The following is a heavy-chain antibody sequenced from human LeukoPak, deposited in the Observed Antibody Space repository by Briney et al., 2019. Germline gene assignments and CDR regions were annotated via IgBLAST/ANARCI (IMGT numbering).Heavy chain of an antibody. CDR2: IYYSGST. CDR3: ARAVEAGEVDAFDI. D-gene: IGHD7-27*01. Sequence: SETLSLTCTVPGDSISSHYWSSIRQPLGKGLEWIGYIYYSGSTNYNSSLKSRVTISVDTSKNQFSLKLSSVTAADTAVYYCARAVEAGEVDAFDIWGQGTMVTVSS. CDR1: GDSISSHY. V-gene: IGHV4-59*11. J-gene: IGHJ3*02.